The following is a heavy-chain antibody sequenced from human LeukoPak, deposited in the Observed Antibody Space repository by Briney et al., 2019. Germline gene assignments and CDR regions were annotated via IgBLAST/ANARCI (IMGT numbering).Heavy chain of an antibody. J-gene: IGHJ4*02. V-gene: IGHV4-38-2*01. Sequence: SETLSLTCAVSGYSISSGYYWGWIRQPPGKGLEWIGSIYHSGSTYYNPSLKSRVTLSVDTSKKQFSLKLSSVTAADTAVYYCARNGDIVVVVAGQYFDYWGQGTLVTVSS. CDR3: ARNGDIVVVVAGQYFDY. CDR2: IYHSGST. CDR1: GYSISSGYY. D-gene: IGHD2-15*01.